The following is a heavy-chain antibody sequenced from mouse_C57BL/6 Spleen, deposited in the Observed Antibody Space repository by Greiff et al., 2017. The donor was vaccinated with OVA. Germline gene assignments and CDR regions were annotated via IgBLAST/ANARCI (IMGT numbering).Heavy chain of an antibody. Sequence: QVQLQQSGPELVKPGASVKISCKASGYAFSSSWMNWVKQRPGKGLEWIGRIYPGDGDTNYNGKFKGKATLTADKSSSTAYMQLSSLTSEDSAVYFCARWFLRYFDVWGTGTTVTVSS. J-gene: IGHJ1*03. CDR1: GYAFSSSW. V-gene: IGHV1-82*01. CDR3: ARWFLRYFDV. D-gene: IGHD2-3*01. CDR2: IYPGDGDT.